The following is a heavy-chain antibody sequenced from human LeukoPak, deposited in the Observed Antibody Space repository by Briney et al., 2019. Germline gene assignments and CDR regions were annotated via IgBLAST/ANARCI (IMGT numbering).Heavy chain of an antibody. Sequence: GGSLRLSCAASGFTFSSYGMHWVRQAPGKGLEWVAFIRYDGSNKYYADSVKGRFTISRDNCKNTLYLQMNSLRAEDTAVYYCAKDGEKRIAAAGFFDYWGQGTLVTVSS. J-gene: IGHJ4*02. CDR1: GFTFSSYG. CDR2: IRYDGSNK. CDR3: AKDGEKRIAAAGFFDY. D-gene: IGHD6-13*01. V-gene: IGHV3-30*02.